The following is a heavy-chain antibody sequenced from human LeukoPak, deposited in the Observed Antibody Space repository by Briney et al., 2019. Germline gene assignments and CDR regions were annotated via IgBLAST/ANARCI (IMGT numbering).Heavy chain of an antibody. V-gene: IGHV1-8*03. Sequence: ASVKVSCKASGYTFTSYDINWVRQATGQGLEWMGWMNPNSGNTGYAQKFQGRVTITRNTSISTAYMELSSLRSEDTAVYYCARMRESSSSWYGIYFDYWGQGTLVTVSS. CDR2: MNPNSGNT. D-gene: IGHD6-13*01. CDR3: ARMRESSSSWYGIYFDY. CDR1: GYTFTSYD. J-gene: IGHJ4*02.